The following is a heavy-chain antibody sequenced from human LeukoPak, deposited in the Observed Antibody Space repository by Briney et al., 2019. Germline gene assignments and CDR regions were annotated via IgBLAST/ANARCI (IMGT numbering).Heavy chain of an antibody. J-gene: IGHJ4*02. Sequence: PGGSLRLSCAASGFTFSSYGMHWVRQAPGKGLEWVAVISYNGSNKYYADSVKGRFTISRDNSKNTLYLQMNSLRAEDTAVYYCAKSALAARGYFDYWGQGTLVTVSS. D-gene: IGHD6-19*01. CDR2: ISYNGSNK. V-gene: IGHV3-30*18. CDR3: AKSALAARGYFDY. CDR1: GFTFSSYG.